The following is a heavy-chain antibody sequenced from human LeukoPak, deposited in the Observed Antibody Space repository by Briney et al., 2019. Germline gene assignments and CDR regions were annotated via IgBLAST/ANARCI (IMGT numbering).Heavy chain of an antibody. Sequence: SVKVSCKASGGTFSGYAISWVRQAPGQGLEWMGGIIPIFGTANYAQKFQGRVTITTDESTSTAYMELSSLRSEDTAVYYCARAPIVGARRPYYYYMDVWGKGTTVTVSS. J-gene: IGHJ6*03. CDR3: ARAPIVGARRPYYYYMDV. V-gene: IGHV1-69*05. D-gene: IGHD1-26*01. CDR1: GGTFSGYA. CDR2: IIPIFGTA.